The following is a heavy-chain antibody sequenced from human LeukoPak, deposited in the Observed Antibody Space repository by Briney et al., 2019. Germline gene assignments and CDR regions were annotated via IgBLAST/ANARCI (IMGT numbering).Heavy chain of an antibody. CDR2: ISGSGGST. V-gene: IGHV3-23*01. D-gene: IGHD3-22*01. CDR3: AKDDAPGEYYDSSGYYAPGFY. CDR1: GFTFSSYA. Sequence: GGSLRFSCAASGFTFSSYAMSWVRQAPGKGLEWVSAISGSGGSTYCADSVKGRFTISRDNSKNTLYLQMNSLRAEDTAVYYCAKDDAPGEYYDSSGYYAPGFYWGQGTLVTVSS. J-gene: IGHJ4*02.